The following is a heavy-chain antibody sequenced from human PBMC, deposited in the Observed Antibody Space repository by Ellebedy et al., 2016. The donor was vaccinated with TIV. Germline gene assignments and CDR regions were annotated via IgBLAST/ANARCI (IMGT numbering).Heavy chain of an antibody. Sequence: SETLSLTXTVSGGSISSSSYYWGWIRQPPGKGLEWIGSIYYSGSTYYNPSLKSRVTISVDTSKNQFSLKLSSVTAADTAVYYCARPASIAALGGWFDPWGQGTLVTVSS. CDR1: GGSISSSSYY. CDR2: IYYSGST. CDR3: ARPASIAALGGWFDP. D-gene: IGHD6-13*01. V-gene: IGHV4-39*01. J-gene: IGHJ5*02.